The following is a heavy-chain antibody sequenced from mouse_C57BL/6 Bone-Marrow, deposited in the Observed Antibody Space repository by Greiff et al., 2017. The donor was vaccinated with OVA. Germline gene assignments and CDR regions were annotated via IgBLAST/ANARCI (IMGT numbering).Heavy chain of an antibody. CDR2: IYPGSGST. CDR3: ATYYGSSYDFDY. CDR1: GYTFTSYW. V-gene: IGHV1-55*01. D-gene: IGHD1-1*01. J-gene: IGHJ2*01. Sequence: VQLQQSGAELVKPGASVKMSCKASGYTFTSYWITWVKQRPGQGLEWIGDIYPGSGSTNYNEKFKSKATLTVDTSSSTAYMQLSSLTSEDSAVYYCATYYGSSYDFDYWGQGTTLTVSS.